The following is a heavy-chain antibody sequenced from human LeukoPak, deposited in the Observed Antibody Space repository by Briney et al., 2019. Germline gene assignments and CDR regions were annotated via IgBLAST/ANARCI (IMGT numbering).Heavy chain of an antibody. Sequence: SETLSLTCAVSGYSISSGYYWGWIRQPPGKGLEWIGSIYHSGSTYYNPSLKSRSTISVETSKNQFSLKLSSVTAADTAVYYCARSSGSYLDAFDIWGQGTMVTVSS. D-gene: IGHD1-26*01. CDR2: IYHSGST. J-gene: IGHJ3*02. CDR3: ARSSGSYLDAFDI. V-gene: IGHV4-38-2*01. CDR1: GYSISSGYY.